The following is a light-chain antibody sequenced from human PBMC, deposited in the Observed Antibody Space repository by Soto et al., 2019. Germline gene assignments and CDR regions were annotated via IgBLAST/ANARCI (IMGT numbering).Light chain of an antibody. CDR1: QSVSSY. CDR2: DAS. CDR3: LQYSTWPPLYT. Sequence: EIVMTQSPATLSVSLGERGTLSCRASQSVSSYLALYQQKPGQAPRLLLSDASTSATDIPERFSASGSGTDLTLTISSLHSTDLAVYYCLQYSTWPPLYTFGQGTKLEIK. V-gene: IGKV3-15*01. J-gene: IGKJ2*01.